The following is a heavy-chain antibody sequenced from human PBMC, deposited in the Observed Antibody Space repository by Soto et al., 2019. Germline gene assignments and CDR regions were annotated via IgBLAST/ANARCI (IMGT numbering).Heavy chain of an antibody. Sequence: GGSLRLSCAASGFTFSSYAMSWVRQAQGKGLEWVSAISGSGGSTYYADSVKGRFTISRDNSKNTLYLQMNSLRAEDTAVYYCAKGQSRDDFWSGYYYYYGMDVWGQGTTVTVSS. J-gene: IGHJ6*02. CDR3: AKGQSRDDFWSGYYYYYGMDV. D-gene: IGHD3-3*01. V-gene: IGHV3-23*01. CDR1: GFTFSSYA. CDR2: ISGSGGST.